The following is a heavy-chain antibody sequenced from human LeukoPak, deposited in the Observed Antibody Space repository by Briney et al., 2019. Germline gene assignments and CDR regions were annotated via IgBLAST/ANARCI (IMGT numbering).Heavy chain of an antibody. CDR3: ARSNDYVWGSYRYDAFDI. CDR2: ISSHSSYI. V-gene: IGHV3-21*01. CDR1: GFTFSSYW. D-gene: IGHD3-16*02. Sequence: GGSLRLSCAASGFTFSSYWMSWVRQAPGKGLEWVSFISSHSSYIYYADSAKGRFTISRDNAKNSLYLQMNSLRAEDTAVYYCARSNDYVWGSYRYDAFDIWGQGTMVTVSS. J-gene: IGHJ3*02.